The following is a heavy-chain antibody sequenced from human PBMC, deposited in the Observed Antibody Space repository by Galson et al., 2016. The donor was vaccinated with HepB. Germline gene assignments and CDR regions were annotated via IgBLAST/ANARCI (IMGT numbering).Heavy chain of an antibody. J-gene: IGHJ4*02. CDR1: GFTFSSYW. V-gene: IGHV3-74*01. D-gene: IGHD6-19*01. CDR2: GNSDGSST. CDR3: ASEGGQWLERFDY. Sequence: SLRLSCAVSGFTFSSYWMHWVRPSPGKGLVWVSRGNSDGSSTINGDSVKDRFTISRDNAKHMLYLQMNSPRAEDTAVYYCASEGGQWLERFDYGGQGTLVTVSS.